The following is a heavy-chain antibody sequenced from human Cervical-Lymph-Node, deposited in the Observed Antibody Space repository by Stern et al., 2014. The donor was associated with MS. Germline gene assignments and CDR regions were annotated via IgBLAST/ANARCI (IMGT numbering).Heavy chain of an antibody. V-gene: IGHV3-15*01. CDR2: IKSQTDGGTT. CDR1: GFTFSNAW. CDR3: ATVGP. J-gene: IGHJ5*02. Sequence: EVQLVESGGGLVRPGGSLSISCAASGFTFSNAWMTWVRQAPGKGLEWVGRIKSQTDGGTTDYAAPVKGRFIISRDDSKNTLYLQMNSLKTEDTAVYYCATVGPWGQGTLVIVSS.